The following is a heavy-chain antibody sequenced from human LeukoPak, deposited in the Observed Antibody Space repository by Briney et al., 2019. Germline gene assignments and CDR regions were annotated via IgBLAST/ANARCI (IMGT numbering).Heavy chain of an antibody. V-gene: IGHV1-46*02. D-gene: IGHD4-17*01. CDR2: FNPSGSNT. Sequence: ASVKVSCTASGYTFDVYYIHWVRQAPGQGLEWMGIFNPSGSNTNYAQRFQGRVTLTRDTSTTTVYMDLSGLRPEDMAVYYCARGRTVTNDFDLWGRGTLLTVSS. CDR1: GYTFDVYY. CDR3: ARGRTVTNDFDL. J-gene: IGHJ2*01.